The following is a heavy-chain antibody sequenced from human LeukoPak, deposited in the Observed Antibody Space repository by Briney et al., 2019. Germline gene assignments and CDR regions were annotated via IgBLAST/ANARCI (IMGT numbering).Heavy chain of an antibody. CDR3: ARVVVITMVRGVRNYFDY. D-gene: IGHD3-10*01. Sequence: SETLSLTCTVSGYSINSAYYWGWIRQPPGKGLEWIGSIYHSGSTYYNPSLKSRVTISVDTSKNQFSLKLSSVTAADTAVYYCARVVVITMVRGVRNYFDYWGQGTLVTVSS. CDR1: GYSINSAYY. J-gene: IGHJ4*02. V-gene: IGHV4-38-2*02. CDR2: IYHSGST.